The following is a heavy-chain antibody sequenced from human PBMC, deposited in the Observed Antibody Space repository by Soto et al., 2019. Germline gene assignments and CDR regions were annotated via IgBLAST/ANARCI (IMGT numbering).Heavy chain of an antibody. J-gene: IGHJ4*02. CDR2: INSDGSST. V-gene: IGHV3-74*01. Sequence: EVQLVESGGGLVQPGGSLRLSCEASGFTLSPFWIHWFRQAPGKGLVWVSRINSDGSSTNYADSVKGRVTISRDNAKNTLYLQLNSLRPEDTAVYYCARDFEYWGQGTLVTVSS. CDR3: ARDFEY. CDR1: GFTLSPFW.